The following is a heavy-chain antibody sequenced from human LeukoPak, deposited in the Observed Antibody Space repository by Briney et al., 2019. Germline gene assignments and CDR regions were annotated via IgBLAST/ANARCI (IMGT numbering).Heavy chain of an antibody. CDR3: ARDTRYYYDRSAYYRSDAFDI. Sequence: ASVKVSCKASGYTFTGYYIHWVRQAPGRGLEWMGWINPNSGGTNYAQTFQGRVTMTRDTSISTAYMELSRLRSDDAAVYYCARDTRYYYDRSAYYRSDAFDIWGQGTMVTVSS. D-gene: IGHD3-22*01. J-gene: IGHJ3*02. CDR1: GYTFTGYY. CDR2: INPNSGGT. V-gene: IGHV1-2*02.